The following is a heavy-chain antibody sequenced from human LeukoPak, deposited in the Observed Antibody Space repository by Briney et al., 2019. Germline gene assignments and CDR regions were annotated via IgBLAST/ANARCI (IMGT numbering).Heavy chain of an antibody. CDR1: GGSFSGYY. Sequence: TSETLSLTCAVYGGSFSGYYWSWIRQPPGKGLEWIGEINHSGSANYNPSLKSRVTISVDTSKNQFSLTLTSVTAADTAVYYCVRGQFFFAFWGRGTPVTVSS. J-gene: IGHJ2*01. CDR2: INHSGSA. V-gene: IGHV4-34*01. CDR3: VRGQFFFAF. D-gene: IGHD5-24*01.